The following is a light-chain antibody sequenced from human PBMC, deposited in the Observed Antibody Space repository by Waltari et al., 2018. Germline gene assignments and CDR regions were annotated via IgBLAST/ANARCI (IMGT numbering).Light chain of an antibody. V-gene: IGKV1-12*01. CDR1: QDRSRR. Sequence: DIQMTQSPPSVSASVADRVIITCRASQDRSRRLGWYQQKPGKAPKFQIYDASTLQSGVPSRFSGSGSGTDFTLTISSLQPEDVAVYYCHQYYTTPYTFGQGTKLEIK. CDR3: HQYYTTPYT. J-gene: IGKJ2*01. CDR2: DAS.